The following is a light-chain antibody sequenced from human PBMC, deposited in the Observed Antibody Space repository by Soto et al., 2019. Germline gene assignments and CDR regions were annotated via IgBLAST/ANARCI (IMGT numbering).Light chain of an antibody. Sequence: DIQMTQSPSSLSASVGDRVTITCQASQDISNYLNWYQQKPGKAPKLLIYDASNLETGVPSRFSGSGSGTDFTFTISSLQAEDIATYYCQQPGAFGPGTKVDIK. CDR1: QDISNY. V-gene: IGKV1-33*01. CDR2: DAS. CDR3: QQPGA. J-gene: IGKJ3*01.